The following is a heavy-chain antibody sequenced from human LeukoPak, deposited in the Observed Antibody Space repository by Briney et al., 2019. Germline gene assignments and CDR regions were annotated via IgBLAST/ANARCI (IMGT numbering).Heavy chain of an antibody. D-gene: IGHD2/OR15-2a*01. CDR1: GFTFSNAW. CDR2: VKSNTNGGTT. J-gene: IGHJ4*02. CDR3: TKDDPTNRA. Sequence: TGGSLRLSCAASGFTFSNAWMSWVRQAPGKGLEWVGRVKSNTNGGTTDYAAPVKGRFTISRDDSKNTLYLQMNSLKAEDTAVYYCTKDDPTNRAWGQGTLVTVSS. V-gene: IGHV3-15*01.